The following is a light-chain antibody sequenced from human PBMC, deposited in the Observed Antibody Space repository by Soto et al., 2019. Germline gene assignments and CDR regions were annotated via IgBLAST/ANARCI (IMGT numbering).Light chain of an antibody. Sequence: IVMNQARDSLAVSIGERATINCKSSQSVLYSSNNKNYLAWYQQKPGQPPKMLIYWASTRESGVPDRFSGSGSGTDFTLTISSLQAEDVAVYYCQQYYSPWTFGQGTKVEIK. CDR2: WAS. J-gene: IGKJ1*01. CDR1: QSVLYSSNNKNY. V-gene: IGKV4-1*01. CDR3: QQYYSPWT.